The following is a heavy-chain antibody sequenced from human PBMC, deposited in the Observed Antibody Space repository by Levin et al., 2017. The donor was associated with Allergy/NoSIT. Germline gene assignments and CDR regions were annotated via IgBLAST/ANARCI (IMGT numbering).Heavy chain of an antibody. CDR1: GYTFIGYY. Sequence: NAGGSLRLSCKASGYTFIGYYMHWVRQAPGQGPEWMGWFNPDSGGTNFVQKFQGRVTVTRDTSISTAYMELSGLRPDDTAVYYCARDRGGANYDSHMDVWGQGTTVIVS. CDR3: ARDRGGANYDSHMDV. D-gene: IGHD5-12*01. CDR2: FNPDSGGT. J-gene: IGHJ6*02. V-gene: IGHV1-2*02.